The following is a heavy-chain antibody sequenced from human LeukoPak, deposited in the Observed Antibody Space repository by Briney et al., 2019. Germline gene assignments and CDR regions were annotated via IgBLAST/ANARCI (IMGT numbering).Heavy chain of an antibody. CDR1: GGSISSGSNF. V-gene: IGHV4-39*07. D-gene: IGHD4-11*01. J-gene: IGHJ4*02. Sequence: SETLSLTCTVSGGSISSGSNFCAWIRQPPGKGLEWLATFYYTGISYAGSTYYNPSLKSRGTISIDTSRNQFSLKLSSVTAADTAVYYCARWTTSLGSDFDYWGQGTLVTVSS. CDR2: FYYTGISYAGST. CDR3: ARWTTSLGSDFDY.